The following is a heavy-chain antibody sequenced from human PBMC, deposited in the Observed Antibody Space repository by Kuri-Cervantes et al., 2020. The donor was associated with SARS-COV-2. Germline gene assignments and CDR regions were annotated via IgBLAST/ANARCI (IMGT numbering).Heavy chain of an antibody. CDR3: AKAGEYQLLYGPYYYGMDV. Sequence: GGSLRLSCVGYGFTLETYRVFWVRQAPGKGLQWVADISHDGEIKNYADSVKGRFTISRDNSKNTLYLQMNSLRAEDTAVYYCAKAGEYQLLYGPYYYGMDVWGQGTTVTVSS. D-gene: IGHD2-2*02. J-gene: IGHJ6*02. CDR2: ISHDGEIK. CDR1: GFTLETYR. V-gene: IGHV3-30*07.